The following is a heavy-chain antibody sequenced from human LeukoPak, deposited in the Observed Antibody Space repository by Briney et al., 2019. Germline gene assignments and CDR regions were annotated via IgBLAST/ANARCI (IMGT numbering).Heavy chain of an antibody. D-gene: IGHD3-22*01. V-gene: IGHV3-23*01. CDR1: GSTFSGYA. CDR3: AKDPRNHTYYYARSGYYDY. CDR2: ISGSGGTT. Sequence: PGGSLRLSCEASGSTFSGYAMSWVRQTPGKGLEWVSLISGSGGTTYYTDSVKGRFTISRDNSKNTLYLQMNDLRADDTAVYYCAKDPRNHTYYYARSGYYDYWGQGTLVTVSS. J-gene: IGHJ4*02.